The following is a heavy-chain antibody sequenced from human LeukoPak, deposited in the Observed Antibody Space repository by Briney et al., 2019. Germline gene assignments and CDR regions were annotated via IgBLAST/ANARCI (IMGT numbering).Heavy chain of an antibody. J-gene: IGHJ5*02. Sequence: DSVKGRLTISRDNSKNTLYLQMNSLRAEDTAVYYCARRNNWLDRWGQGTLVTVSS. CDR3: ARRNNWLDR. V-gene: IGHV3-30*07.